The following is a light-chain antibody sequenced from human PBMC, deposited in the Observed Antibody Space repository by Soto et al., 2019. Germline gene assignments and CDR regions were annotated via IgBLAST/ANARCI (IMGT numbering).Light chain of an antibody. CDR3: SSYTTTNSEI. CDR1: SGDVGAYDY. CDR2: AVT. V-gene: IGLV2-14*03. J-gene: IGLJ1*01. Sequence: QCARNQPASVSGAPGQASTISCTGTSGDVGAYDYVSWYQQHPGTAPKLLIYAVTNRPSGVSDRFSASKSGNTASMTISRLQAEDEADYYCSSYTTTNSEIFGSGTKVTVL.